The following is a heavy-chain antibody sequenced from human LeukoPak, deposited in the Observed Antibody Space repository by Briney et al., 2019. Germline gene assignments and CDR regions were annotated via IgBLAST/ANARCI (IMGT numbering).Heavy chain of an antibody. J-gene: IGHJ5*02. D-gene: IGHD4-11*01. CDR3: AREEADDYSSNWFDP. CDR1: GGSISSYY. CDR2: IYTSGST. V-gene: IGHV4-4*07. Sequence: PSETLSLTCTVSGGSISSYYWSWIRQPAGKGLEWIGRIYTSGSTNYNPSLKSRVTMSVDTSKNQFSLKLSSVTAADTVVYYCAREEADDYSSNWFDPWGQGTLVTVSS.